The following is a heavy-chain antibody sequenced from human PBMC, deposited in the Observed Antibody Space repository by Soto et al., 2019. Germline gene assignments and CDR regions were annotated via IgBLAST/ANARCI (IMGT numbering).Heavy chain of an antibody. CDR2: ISVSGGSTYSA. CDR3: AKNYYFDS. J-gene: IGHJ4*02. Sequence: HPGGSLRLSCAASGFPFSSYAMSWVRQPPGKGLEWVSSISVSGGSTYSAYYADSVRGRLTISRDDSRNTMYLQMSSLRAEDTAIYYCAKNYYFDSWGQGTLVTVSS. V-gene: IGHV3-23*01. CDR1: GFPFSSYA.